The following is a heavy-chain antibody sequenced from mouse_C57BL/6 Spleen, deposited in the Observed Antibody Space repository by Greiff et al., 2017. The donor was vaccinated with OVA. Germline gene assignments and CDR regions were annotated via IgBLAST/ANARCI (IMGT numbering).Heavy chain of an antibody. CDR3: ARTDYSNHYFDY. CDR1: GYTFTDYN. Sequence: LVEPGASVKIPCKASGYTFTDYNMDWVKQSHGKSLEWIGDINPNNGGTIYNQKFKGKATLTVDKSSSTAYMELRSLTSEDTAVYYCARTDYSNHYFDYWGQGTTLTVSS. CDR2: INPNNGGT. V-gene: IGHV1-18*01. J-gene: IGHJ2*01. D-gene: IGHD2-5*01.